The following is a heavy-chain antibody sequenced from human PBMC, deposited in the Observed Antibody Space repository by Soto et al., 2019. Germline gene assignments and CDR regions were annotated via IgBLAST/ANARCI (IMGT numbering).Heavy chain of an antibody. CDR3: ARVPPNWGGRYFDY. J-gene: IGHJ4*02. D-gene: IGHD7-27*01. Sequence: QVQLQESGPGLVKPSETLSLTCTVSGGSISSYYWSWIRQPPGKGLEWIGYIYYSGSTNYNPSLKSRVTISVDTSKNQFSLKLSSVTAADTAVYYCARVPPNWGGRYFDYWGQGTPVTVSS. V-gene: IGHV4-59*01. CDR2: IYYSGST. CDR1: GGSISSYY.